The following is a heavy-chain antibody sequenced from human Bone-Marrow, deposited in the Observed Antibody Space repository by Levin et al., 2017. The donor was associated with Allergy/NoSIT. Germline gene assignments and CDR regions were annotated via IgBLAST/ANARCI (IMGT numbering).Heavy chain of an antibody. D-gene: IGHD3-10*01. Sequence: SPTLSLPCSVSCVSLPGLYSWSWVRQPPGKALEWLGVVFQNGAANYSPSLDSRLTISLDKSKNQFSLTLTSVTVADTAVYDCARSEQQKVPPGVSYLDSWGQGSLVIVSS. J-gene: IGHJ4*02. V-gene: IGHV4-4*02. CDR2: VFQNGAA. CDR3: ARSEQQKVPPGVSYLDS. CDR1: CVSLPGLYS.